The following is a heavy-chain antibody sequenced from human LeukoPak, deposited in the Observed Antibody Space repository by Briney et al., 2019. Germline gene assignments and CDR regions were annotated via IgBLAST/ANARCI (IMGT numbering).Heavy chain of an antibody. CDR1: GFTFSIYS. D-gene: IGHD5-18*01. J-gene: IGHJ2*01. CDR2: ISYDGSNK. Sequence: GGSLRLSCATSGFTFSIYSMNWVRQAPGKGLEWVAVISYDGSNKYYADSVKGRFTISRDNSKNTLYLQMNGLRAEDTAVYYCARVVADTAMVTDWYFDLWGRGTLVTVSS. V-gene: IGHV3-30*04. CDR3: ARVVADTAMVTDWYFDL.